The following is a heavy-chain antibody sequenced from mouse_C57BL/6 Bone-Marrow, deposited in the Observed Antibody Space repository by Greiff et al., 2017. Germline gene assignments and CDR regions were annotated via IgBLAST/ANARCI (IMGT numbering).Heavy chain of an antibody. D-gene: IGHD2-3*01. J-gene: IGHJ4*01. V-gene: IGHV1-58*01. Sequence: VHLQQSGAELVRPGSSVKMSCKTSGYTFTSYGINWVKQRPGPGLEWIGNIYIGNGYTEYNEKFKGKATLTSDTSSRTAYMQLSSLTSEDSAIYFCARGEGDGYYGNAMDYWGQGTSVTVSS. CDR3: ARGEGDGYYGNAMDY. CDR2: IYIGNGYT. CDR1: GYTFTSYG.